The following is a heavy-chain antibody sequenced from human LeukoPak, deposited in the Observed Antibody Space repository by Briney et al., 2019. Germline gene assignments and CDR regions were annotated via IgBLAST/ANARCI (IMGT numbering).Heavy chain of an antibody. Sequence: PSETLSLTCTVAGGSISSYYWSLIRQPLGKGLEWIGYIYYSGSTNYNPSLKSRVTISVDTSKNQFSLKLSSVTAADTAVYYCARDRGIVVVPAADYYYYYGMDVWGQGTTVTVSS. V-gene: IGHV4-59*01. CDR1: GGSISSYY. J-gene: IGHJ6*02. CDR2: IYYSGST. D-gene: IGHD2-2*01. CDR3: ARDRGIVVVPAADYYYYYGMDV.